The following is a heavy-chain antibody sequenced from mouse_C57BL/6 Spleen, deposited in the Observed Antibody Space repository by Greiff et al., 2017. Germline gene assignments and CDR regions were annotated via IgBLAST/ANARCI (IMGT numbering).Heavy chain of an antibody. CDR2: IYPRSGNT. J-gene: IGHJ3*01. V-gene: IGHV1-81*01. CDR1: GYSFTDYN. CDR3: ARWGGYDPWFAY. Sequence: QVQLQQSGPELVKPGASVKISCKASGYSFTDYNMNWVKQRTGQGLEWIGEIYPRSGNTYYNEKFKGKATLTADKSSSTAYMELRSLTSEDSAVXFCARWGGYDPWFAYWGQGTLVTVSA. D-gene: IGHD2-2*01.